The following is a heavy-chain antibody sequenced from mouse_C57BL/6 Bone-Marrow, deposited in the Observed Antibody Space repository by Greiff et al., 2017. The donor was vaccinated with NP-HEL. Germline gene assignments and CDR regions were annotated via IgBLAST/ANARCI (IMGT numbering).Heavy chain of an antibody. CDR1: GYTFTSYW. CDR3: ARSALITTVADY. J-gene: IGHJ4*01. Sequence: QVQLKQPGAELVKPGASVKLSCKASGYTFTSYWMHWVKQRPGQGLEWIGMIHPNSGSTNYNEKFKSKATLTVDKSSSTAYMQLSSLTSEDSAVYYCARSALITTVADYWGQGTSVTVSS. CDR2: IHPNSGST. V-gene: IGHV1-64*01. D-gene: IGHD1-1*01.